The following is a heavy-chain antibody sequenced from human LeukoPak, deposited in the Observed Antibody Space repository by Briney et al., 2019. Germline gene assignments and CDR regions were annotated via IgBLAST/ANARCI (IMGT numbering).Heavy chain of an antibody. J-gene: IGHJ4*02. CDR2: IYYSGST. V-gene: IGHV4-59*01. CDR3: ARERLSGYDPGYFDY. CDR1: GGSISSYY. D-gene: IGHD5-12*01. Sequence: SETLSLTCTVSGGSISSYYWSWIRQPPGKGLEWIGYIYYSGSTNYNPSLKSRVTISVDTSKNQFSLKLSSVTAADTAVYYCARERLSGYDPGYFDYWGQGTLVIVSS.